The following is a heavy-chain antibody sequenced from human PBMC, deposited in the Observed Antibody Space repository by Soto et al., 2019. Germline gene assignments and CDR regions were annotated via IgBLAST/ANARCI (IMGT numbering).Heavy chain of an antibody. V-gene: IGHV4-34*01. CDR2: INHSGST. CDR1: GGSFSGYY. J-gene: IGHJ5*02. Sequence: SETLSLTCAVYGGSFSGYYWSWIRQPPGKGLEWIGEINHSGSTNYNPSLKSRVTISVDTSKNQFSLKLSSVTAADTAVYYCARPKQSFWSGYWDTWFDPWGQGTLVTVSS. D-gene: IGHD3-3*01. CDR3: ARPKQSFWSGYWDTWFDP.